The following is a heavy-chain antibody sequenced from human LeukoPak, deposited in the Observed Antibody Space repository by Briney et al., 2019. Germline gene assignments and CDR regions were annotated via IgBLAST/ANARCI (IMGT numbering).Heavy chain of an antibody. CDR2: INPNSGGT. J-gene: IGHJ5*02. Sequence: ASVKVSCKASVDTFTGYYMHWVRQAPGQGLEWMGRINPNSGGTNYAQKFQGRVTMTRDTSISTAYMELSRLRSDDTAVYYCARDRAAAGWFDPWGQGTLVTVSS. CDR3: ARDRAAAGWFDP. V-gene: IGHV1-2*06. CDR1: VDTFTGYY. D-gene: IGHD6-13*01.